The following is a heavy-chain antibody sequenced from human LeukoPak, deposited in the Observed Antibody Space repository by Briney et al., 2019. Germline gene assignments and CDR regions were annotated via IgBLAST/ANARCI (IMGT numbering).Heavy chain of an antibody. D-gene: IGHD3-22*01. Sequence: PGESLKISCKGSGYSFTSYWIGWVRQMPGKGLEWMGIIYPGDSDTRYSPSFQCQVTISADKSISTAYLQWSSLKASHTAMYYCARRRYYYDSSGYYYGGSSYSYFDYWGQGTLVTVSS. V-gene: IGHV5-51*01. J-gene: IGHJ4*02. CDR3: ARRRYYYDSSGYYYGGSSYSYFDY. CDR1: GYSFTSYW. CDR2: IYPGDSDT.